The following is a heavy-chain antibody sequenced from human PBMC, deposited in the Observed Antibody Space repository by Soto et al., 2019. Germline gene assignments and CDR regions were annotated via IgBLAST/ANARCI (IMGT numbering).Heavy chain of an antibody. CDR2: IWYDGGNK. Sequence: QVQLVESGGGVVQPGRSLRLSCAASGFTFSSYGMHWVRQAPGKGLGWVAVIWYDGGNKYYADSVKGRFTIYRDNSKNTLYLHMNSLRAEDTAVYYCARGVMLQVAVEIDYWGQGTLVTVSS. CDR3: ARGVMLQVAVEIDY. D-gene: IGHD3-10*02. J-gene: IGHJ4*02. V-gene: IGHV3-33*01. CDR1: GFTFSSYG.